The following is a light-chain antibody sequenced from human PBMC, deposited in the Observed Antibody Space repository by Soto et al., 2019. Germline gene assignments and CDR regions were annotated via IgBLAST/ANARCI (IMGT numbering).Light chain of an antibody. CDR2: DTS. J-gene: IGKJ4*01. CDR1: QSVSSN. Sequence: EILMTQSPATLSVSPGERATLSCRASQSVSSNLAGYQQKPGQAPRLVIYDTSTRATGIPARFSGSGSGTEFTLTISSLQSEDFAVYYCQQYNNWPRTFGGGTTVEIK. V-gene: IGKV3-15*01. CDR3: QQYNNWPRT.